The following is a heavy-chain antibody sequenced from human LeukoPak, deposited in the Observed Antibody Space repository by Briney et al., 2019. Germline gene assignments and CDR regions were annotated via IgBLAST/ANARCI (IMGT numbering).Heavy chain of an antibody. CDR2: ISYDGSNK. CDR1: GFTFSSYE. V-gene: IGHV3-30*04. D-gene: IGHD3-22*01. J-gene: IGHJ4*02. CDR3: ARDTLLDYYDSSGHEY. Sequence: GGSLRLSCAASGFTFSSYEMNWVRQAPGKGLEWVAVISYDGSNKYYADSVKGRFTISRDNSKNTLYLQMNSLRAEDTAVYYCARDTLLDYYDSSGHEYWGQGTLVTVSS.